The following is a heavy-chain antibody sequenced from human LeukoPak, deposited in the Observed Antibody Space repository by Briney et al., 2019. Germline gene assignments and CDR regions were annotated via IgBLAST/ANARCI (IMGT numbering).Heavy chain of an antibody. CDR1: GYTFTSYY. Sequence: ASVKVSCKASGYTFTSYYMHWVRQAPGQGLEWMGIINPSGGSTSYAQKLQGRVTMTTDTSTSTAYMELRSLRSDDTAVYYCAIYSNYYYYYGMDVWGQGTTVTVSS. CDR2: INPSGGST. J-gene: IGHJ6*02. CDR3: AIYSNYYYYYGMDV. D-gene: IGHD4-11*01. V-gene: IGHV1-46*01.